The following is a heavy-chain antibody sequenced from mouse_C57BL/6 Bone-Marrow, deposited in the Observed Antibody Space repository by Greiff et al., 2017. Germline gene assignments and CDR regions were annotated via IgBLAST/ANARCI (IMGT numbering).Heavy chain of an antibody. CDR2: IYPSDSET. D-gene: IGHD3-2*02. Sequence: VQLQQPGAELVRPGSSVKLSCKASGYTFTSYWMDWVKQRPGQGLEWIGNIYPSDSETHYNQKFKDKATLTVDKSSSTAYMQLSSLTSADSAVXYCARWGGNSALNREAAQATYYWYFDVWGTGTTVTVSS. J-gene: IGHJ1*03. CDR1: GYTFTSYW. V-gene: IGHV1-61*01. CDR3: ARWGGNSALNREAAQATYYWYFDV.